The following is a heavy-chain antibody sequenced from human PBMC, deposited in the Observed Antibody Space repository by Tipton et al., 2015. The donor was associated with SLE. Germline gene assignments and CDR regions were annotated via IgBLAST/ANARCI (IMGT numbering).Heavy chain of an antibody. V-gene: IGHV1-46*01. CDR2: INPSGGST. D-gene: IGHD6-13*01. CDR3: ARCGAAAAALDY. CDR1: GYTFTSYY. J-gene: IGHJ4*02. Sequence: QSGAEVKKPGASVKVSCKASGYTFTSYYMHWVRQAPGQGLEWMGIINPSGGSTSYAQKFQGRVTVTRDTSTSTVYMELSSVRSEDPAVYYCARCGAAAAALDYWGQGTLVTVSA.